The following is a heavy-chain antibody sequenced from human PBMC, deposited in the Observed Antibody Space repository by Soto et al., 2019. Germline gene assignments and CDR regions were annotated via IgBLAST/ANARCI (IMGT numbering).Heavy chain of an antibody. Sequence: PSETLSLTCAVSGGSFTSNNWWTWVRQPPGQGLEWIGEIYRTGSTNYNPSPKSRVTISLDKSENQFSLKVTSLTAADTAVYYCASRAPGTSVDSWGQGTLVTVSS. D-gene: IGHD1-7*01. CDR2: IYRTGST. CDR1: GGSFTSNNW. CDR3: ASRAPGTSVDS. J-gene: IGHJ5*01. V-gene: IGHV4-4*02.